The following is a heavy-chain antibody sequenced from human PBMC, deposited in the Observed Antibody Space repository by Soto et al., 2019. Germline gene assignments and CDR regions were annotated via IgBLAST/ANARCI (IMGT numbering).Heavy chain of an antibody. Sequence: GASVKVSCKVSGYTLTELSMHWVRQAPGKGLEWMGGFDPEDGETIYAQKFQGRVTMTEDTSTDTAYMELSSLRSEDTAVYYCATDSDCSGGSCYGLWGQGTLVTVSS. CDR2: FDPEDGET. J-gene: IGHJ4*02. CDR3: ATDSDCSGGSCYGL. D-gene: IGHD2-15*01. CDR1: GYTLTELS. V-gene: IGHV1-24*01.